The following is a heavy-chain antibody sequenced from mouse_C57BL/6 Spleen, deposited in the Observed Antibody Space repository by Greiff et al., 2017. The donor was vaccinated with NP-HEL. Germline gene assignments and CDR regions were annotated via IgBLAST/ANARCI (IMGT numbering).Heavy chain of an antibody. CDR1: GYTFTDYN. CDR2: INPNNGGT. CDR3: ARKAHYRNSWFSY. J-gene: IGHJ3*01. Sequence: EVQLQQSGPELVKPGASVKMSCKASGYTFTDYNMHWVKQSHGKSLEWIGYINPNNGGTSYKQKFKGKATLTVNKSSSTAYMELRSLTSEDSAVYYIARKAHYRNSWFSYSGQVTLVTVSA. V-gene: IGHV1-22*01. D-gene: IGHD2-1*01.